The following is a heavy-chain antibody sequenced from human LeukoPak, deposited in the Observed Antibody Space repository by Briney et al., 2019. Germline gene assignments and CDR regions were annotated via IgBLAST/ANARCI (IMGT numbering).Heavy chain of an antibody. CDR2: IYYSGST. Sequence: SETLSLTCTVSGGSISSYYWSWIRQPPGKGLEWIGYIYYSGSTNYNPSLKSRVTISVDTSKNQFSLKLSSVTAADTAVYYCARGGTGDWFDPWGQGTLVTVSS. CDR1: GGSISSYY. D-gene: IGHD1-1*01. J-gene: IGHJ5*02. V-gene: IGHV4-59*01. CDR3: ARGGTGDWFDP.